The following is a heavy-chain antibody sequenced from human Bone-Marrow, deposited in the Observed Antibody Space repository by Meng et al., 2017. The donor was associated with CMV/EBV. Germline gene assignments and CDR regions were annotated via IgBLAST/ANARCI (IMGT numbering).Heavy chain of an antibody. J-gene: IGHJ4*02. CDR2: IKSKTDGGTT. Sequence: GGSLRLSCAASGFTFSSYTMHWVRQAPGKGLEWVGRIKSKTDGGTTDYAAPVKGRFTISRDDSRGLAYLQMNNLKTEDTAVYYCTRDQDFWGQGTLVTFSS. CDR3: TRDQDF. V-gene: IGHV3-15*01. CDR1: GFTFSSYT.